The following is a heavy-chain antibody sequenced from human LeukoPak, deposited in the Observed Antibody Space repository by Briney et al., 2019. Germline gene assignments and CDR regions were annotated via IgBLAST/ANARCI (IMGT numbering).Heavy chain of an antibody. CDR2: IYSGGST. J-gene: IGHJ4*02. Sequence: GGSLRLSCAASEFSVGSNYMTWVRQAPGKGLEWVSLIYSGGSTYYADSVKGRFTISRDNSKNTLYLQMNSLRAEDTAVYYCAKSGLGPPSGTDWGQGTLVTVSS. V-gene: IGHV3-53*01. D-gene: IGHD1-14*01. CDR3: AKSGLGPPSGTD. CDR1: EFSVGSNY.